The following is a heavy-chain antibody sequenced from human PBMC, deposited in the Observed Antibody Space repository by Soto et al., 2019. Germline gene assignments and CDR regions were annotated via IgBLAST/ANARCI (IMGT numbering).Heavy chain of an antibody. CDR3: TRRFSDGWYSDY. J-gene: IGHJ4*02. V-gene: IGHV3-33*01. CDR2: YDGSNE. Sequence: YDGSNENYADSVKGLFTISRDNSKNALYLQMNSLRAEDTAVYYCTRRFSDGWYSDYWGQGTLVTVSS. D-gene: IGHD6-19*01.